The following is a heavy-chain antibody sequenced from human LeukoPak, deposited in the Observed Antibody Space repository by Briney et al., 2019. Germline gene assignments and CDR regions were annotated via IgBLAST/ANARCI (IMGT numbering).Heavy chain of an antibody. D-gene: IGHD3-10*01. CDR2: ISANGGAT. CDR3: AKASGSPYYFDY. Sequence: PGGSLRLSCAASGFTFRSFAMSWVRQAPGKGLECVSLISANGGATYYADSVKGRFTISRDNSKSTLYLQMNSLRADDTAVYYCAKASGSPYYFDYWGQGTLVTVSS. V-gene: IGHV3-23*01. J-gene: IGHJ4*02. CDR1: GFTFRSFA.